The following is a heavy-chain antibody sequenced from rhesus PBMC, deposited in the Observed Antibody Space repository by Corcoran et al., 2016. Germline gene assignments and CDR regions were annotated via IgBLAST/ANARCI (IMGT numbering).Heavy chain of an antibody. D-gene: IGHD6-43*01. V-gene: IGHV1S2*01. Sequence: QVQLVQSGAEVKKPGSSVKVSCKASGYTFTDYYMHWVRKAPRQGLEWMGWINPYNGNTKYAQKFQGRVTMTRDTSTSTAYMELSSLRSEDTAVYYCARVNIAAALNFDYWGQGVQVTVSS. CDR2: INPYNGNT. CDR3: ARVNIAAALNFDY. CDR1: GYTFTDYY. J-gene: IGHJ4*01.